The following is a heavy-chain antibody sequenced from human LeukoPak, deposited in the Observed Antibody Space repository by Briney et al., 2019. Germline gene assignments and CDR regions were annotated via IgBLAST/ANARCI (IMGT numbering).Heavy chain of an antibody. CDR3: ARRIAALSRASDY. J-gene: IGHJ4*02. CDR2: ISSDGTNI. Sequence: GGSLRLSCATSGFTFTNYHMNWVRQAPGKGLEWVSYISSDGTNILYADSVRGRFTISRDDVRNTLSLQMNSLRADDTAVYYCARRIAALSRASDYWGQGTLVTASS. V-gene: IGHV3-48*04. CDR1: GFTFTNYH. D-gene: IGHD6-6*01.